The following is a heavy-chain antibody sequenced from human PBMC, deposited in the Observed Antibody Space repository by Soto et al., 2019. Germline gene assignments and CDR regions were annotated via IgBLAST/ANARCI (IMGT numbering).Heavy chain of an antibody. CDR2: VKSKANGGTI. Sequence: EVQLVESGGGFVNPGGSLRLSCAGSGFTFSGAWLNWVRQLPGKGLEWIGLVKSKANGGTIHYAEHVKGRFTISRDDSENTLYVQMNSLKIDDTAVYFCTSEISGRHVYWGRGALVTVSS. D-gene: IGHD1-26*01. J-gene: IGHJ4*02. V-gene: IGHV3-15*01. CDR1: GFTFSGAW. CDR3: TSEISGRHVY.